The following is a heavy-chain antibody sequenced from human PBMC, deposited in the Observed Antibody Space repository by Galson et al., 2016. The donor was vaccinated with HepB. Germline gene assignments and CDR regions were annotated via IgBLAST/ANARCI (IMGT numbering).Heavy chain of an antibody. Sequence: PALVTPPQTLTLTCTFSGFSLNRYGVGVGWMRQSPGRAPEWLALIYWDDDKEYKPSLESRLSITKDTSRSQVVLKVTNMDPVDTATYFCAHGRRVHVVQVRTGYYVMDVWGQGTTVTVSS. V-gene: IGHV2-5*02. CDR1: GFSLNRYGVG. CDR2: IYWDDDK. CDR3: AHGRRVHVVQVRTGYYVMDV. J-gene: IGHJ6*02. D-gene: IGHD2-21*01.